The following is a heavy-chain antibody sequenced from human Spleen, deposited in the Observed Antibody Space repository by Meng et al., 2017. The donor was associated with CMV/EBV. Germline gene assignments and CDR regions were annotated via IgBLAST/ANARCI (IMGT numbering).Heavy chain of an antibody. CDR3: VRGVAEFLGWELGH. CDR1: GFTFSRHW. D-gene: IGHD1-26*01. Sequence: DVQRVEPGGGLVQPGGSLRLSCAASGFTFSRHWMHWVRQAPGKGLVWVSRISSDGDRISYADSVKGRFTISRDNVKDTLHLQMHSLGVEDSAMYYCVRGVAEFLGWELGHWGQGALVTVSS. V-gene: IGHV3-74*01. J-gene: IGHJ4*02. CDR2: ISSDGDRI.